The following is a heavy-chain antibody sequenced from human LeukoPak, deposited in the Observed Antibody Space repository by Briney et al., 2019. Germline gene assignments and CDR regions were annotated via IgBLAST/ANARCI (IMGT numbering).Heavy chain of an antibody. V-gene: IGHV4-59*01. CDR1: GGSISSYY. D-gene: IGHD6-6*01. Sequence: SETLSLTCSVSGGSISSYYWSWIRQPPGKGLEWIGYIYYTGNTNYNPSLKSRVTMSVDTSKNHFSLKLSSVTAADTAVYYCARGKQLARWFDPWGQGTLVTVSS. CDR2: IYYTGNT. CDR3: ARGKQLARWFDP. J-gene: IGHJ5*02.